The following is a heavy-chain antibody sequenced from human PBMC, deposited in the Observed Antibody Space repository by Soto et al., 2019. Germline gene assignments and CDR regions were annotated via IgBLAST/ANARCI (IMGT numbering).Heavy chain of an antibody. V-gene: IGHV3-7*03. CDR1: GFTFTTYW. J-gene: IGHJ4*02. Sequence: PGGSLRLSCAASGFTFTTYWMSWVRQAPGKGLEWVANIKQDGSEKYYVDSVRGRFTISRDNAWNSVSLQMNSLGVEDTAVYFCAREWSPPLAVFDYWGQGVLVTVS. D-gene: IGHD1-26*01. CDR3: AREWSPPLAVFDY. CDR2: IKQDGSEK.